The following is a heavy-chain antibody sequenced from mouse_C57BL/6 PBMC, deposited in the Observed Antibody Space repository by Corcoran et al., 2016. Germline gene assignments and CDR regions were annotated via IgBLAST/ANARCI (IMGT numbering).Heavy chain of an antibody. CDR2: IYWDDDK. CDR3: ALNHYGSSYRYFDV. V-gene: IGHV8-12*01. D-gene: IGHD1-1*01. J-gene: IGHJ1*03. CDR1: GFSLSTSGMG. Sequence: QVTLKESGPGILQSSQTLSLTCSFSGFSLSTSGMGVSWIRQPSGKGLEWLAHIYWDDDKRYNPSLKSRLTISKDTSRNQVLLKITSVDIAETATYYCALNHYGSSYRYFDVWGTGTTVTFSS.